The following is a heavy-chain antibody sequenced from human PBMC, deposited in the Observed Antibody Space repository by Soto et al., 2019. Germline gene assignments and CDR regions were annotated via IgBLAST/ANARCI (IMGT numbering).Heavy chain of an antibody. CDR3: AREKGDDGMDV. J-gene: IGHJ6*02. CDR2: IYYSGST. V-gene: IGHV4-59*01. D-gene: IGHD3-10*01. Sequence: QPPGEGLEWIGYIYYSGSTNYNPSLKSRVTISVDTSKNQFSLKLSSVTAADTAVYYCAREKGDDGMDVWGQGTTVTVSS.